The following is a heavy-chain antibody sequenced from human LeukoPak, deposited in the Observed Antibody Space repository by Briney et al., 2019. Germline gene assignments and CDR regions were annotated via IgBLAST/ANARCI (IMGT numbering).Heavy chain of an antibody. CDR2: TYYRSKWYN. V-gene: IGHV6-1*01. Sequence: SQTLSLTCAISGDSVSSNSAAWNWIRQSPSRGLEWLGRTYYRSKWYNDYAVSVKSRITTNPDTSKNQFSLQLNSVTPEDTAVYYCARVNSWTEEPDTGFDYWGQGILVTVSS. CDR1: GDSVSSNSAA. CDR3: ARVNSWTEEPDTGFDY. J-gene: IGHJ4*02. D-gene: IGHD1-14*01.